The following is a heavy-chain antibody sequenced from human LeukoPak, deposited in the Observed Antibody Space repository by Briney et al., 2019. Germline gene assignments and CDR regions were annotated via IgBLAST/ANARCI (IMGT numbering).Heavy chain of an antibody. V-gene: IGHV4-61*02. CDR2: IYTSGST. CDR1: GGSISSATYY. Sequence: SETLSLTCSVSGGSISSATYYWNWIRQPAGKGLEWIGRIYTSGSTNYNPSLKSRVTISVDTSKNQFSLKLSSVTAADTAVYYCARRGSGWYYFDYWGQGTLVTVSS. D-gene: IGHD6-19*01. CDR3: ARRGSGWYYFDY. J-gene: IGHJ4*02.